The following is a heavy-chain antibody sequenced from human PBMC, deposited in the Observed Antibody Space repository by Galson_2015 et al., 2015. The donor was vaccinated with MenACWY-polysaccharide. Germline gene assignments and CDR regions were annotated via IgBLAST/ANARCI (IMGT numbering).Heavy chain of an antibody. D-gene: IGHD6-19*01. CDR2: IYHSGST. CDR3: AGLEAGSPFGWFDP. V-gene: IGHV4-38-2*01. CDR1: GYSISSGYY. J-gene: IGHJ5*02. Sequence: SLTCAVSGYSISSGYYWGWIRQPPGKGLEWIGSIYHSGSTYYNPSLKSRVTISVDTSKNQFSLNLNSVTAADTAVYYCAGLEAGSPFGWFDPWGQGALVTSPQ.